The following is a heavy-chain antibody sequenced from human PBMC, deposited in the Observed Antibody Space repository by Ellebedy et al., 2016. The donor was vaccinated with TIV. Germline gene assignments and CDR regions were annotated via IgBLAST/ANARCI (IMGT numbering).Heavy chain of an antibody. CDR1: GGSISTSTYS. Sequence: MPSETLSLTCTVPGGSISTSTYSGGWIRQPAGKGLEWIGCIFYSGSTYYNPSLKSRVPISVDTSKNQFSLKLSSVTAADTAVYYCARFRDGSNCFDYWGQGILVTVSS. J-gene: IGHJ4*02. V-gene: IGHV4-39*01. CDR2: IFYSGST. D-gene: IGHD5-24*01. CDR3: ARFRDGSNCFDY.